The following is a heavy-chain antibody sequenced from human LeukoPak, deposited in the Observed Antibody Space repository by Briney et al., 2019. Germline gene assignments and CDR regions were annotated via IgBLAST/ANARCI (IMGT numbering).Heavy chain of an antibody. D-gene: IGHD3-16*01. V-gene: IGHV1-8*01. CDR2: MNPNSGNT. J-gene: IGHJ6*02. Sequence: ASVKVSCKASGYTFTSYDINWVRQATGQGLEWMGWMNPNSGNTGYAQKFQGRVTMTRNTSISTAYMELSSLRSEDTAVYYCARSGLTLRLGTHSKPGGMDVWGQGTTVTVSS. CDR1: GYTFTSYD. CDR3: ARSGLTLRLGTHSKPGGMDV.